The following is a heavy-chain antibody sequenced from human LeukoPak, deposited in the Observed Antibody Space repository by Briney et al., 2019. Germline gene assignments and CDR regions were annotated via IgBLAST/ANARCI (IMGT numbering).Heavy chain of an antibody. D-gene: IGHD6-13*01. CDR2: ISANTGNT. CDR1: VYTFTSYG. V-gene: IGHV1-18*01. J-gene: IGHJ5*02. CDR3: ARDKLANSSSWLAYWFDP. Sequence: ASVKVSCKASVYTFTSYGISWVRQAPGQGLERMGWISANTGNTNYAQKLQGRVTMTTDTSTSTASKELRSLRSNDTAVDYWARDKLANSSSWLAYWFDPWGQGTLVTVSS.